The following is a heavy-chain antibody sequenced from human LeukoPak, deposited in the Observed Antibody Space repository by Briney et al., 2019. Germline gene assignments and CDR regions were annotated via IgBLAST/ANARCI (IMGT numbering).Heavy chain of an antibody. CDR1: GFTFSRYW. D-gene: IGHD1-26*01. J-gene: IGHJ4*02. CDR3: LSAVGPSEY. CDR2: INSDGSDT. V-gene: IGHV3-74*01. Sequence: GGSLRLSCVASGFTFSRYWIHWVRQAPGKGLVWVSRINSDGSDTVYADSVRGRFTISRDNAKNTLYLQMNSLRADDTAVYYCLSAVGPSEYWGQGTLVTVSS.